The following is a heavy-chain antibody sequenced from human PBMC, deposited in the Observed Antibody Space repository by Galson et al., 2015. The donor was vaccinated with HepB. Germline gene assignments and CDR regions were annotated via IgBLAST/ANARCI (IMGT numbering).Heavy chain of an antibody. CDR2: ISSLSTYI. J-gene: IGHJ3*02. Sequence: SLRLSCAASGFTFSSYSMNWVRQAPGKGLEWVPSISSLSTYIYYADSVKGRFTISRDNAKNSLYLQMNSLRAEDTAAYYCARGYQLLDAFDIWGQGTLVTVSS. V-gene: IGHV3-21*01. CDR3: ARGYQLLDAFDI. CDR1: GFTFSSYS. D-gene: IGHD2-2*01.